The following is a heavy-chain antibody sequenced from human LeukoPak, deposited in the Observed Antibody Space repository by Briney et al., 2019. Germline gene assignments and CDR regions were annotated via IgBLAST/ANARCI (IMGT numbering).Heavy chain of an antibody. CDR1: GYTFTNHF. Sequence: ASVKVSCKASGYTFTNHFLHWVRQAPGQGLEWIAVINPTEGGTSDAQNLQGRVTVTTDASTNIVYMNLSSLKSDDTAMYYCVRGPLLGHDSSGPGFDIWGQGTLVTVSS. V-gene: IGHV1-46*04. CDR2: INPTEGGT. J-gene: IGHJ3*02. CDR3: VRGPLLGHDSSGPGFDI. D-gene: IGHD3-22*01.